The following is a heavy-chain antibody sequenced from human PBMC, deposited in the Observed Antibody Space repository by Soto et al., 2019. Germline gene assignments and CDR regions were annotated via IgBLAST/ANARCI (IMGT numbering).Heavy chain of an antibody. CDR2: INPSGGST. CDR1: GYTFTSYA. J-gene: IGHJ6*02. CDR3: ARPTYYYDSSGYTLGIGYYYGMDV. D-gene: IGHD3-22*01. V-gene: IGHV1-46*01. Sequence: ASVKVSCKASGYTFTSYAMHWVRQAPGQRLEWMGWINPSGGSTSYAQKFQGRVTMTRDTSTSTVYMELSSLRSEDTAVYYCARPTYYYDSSGYTLGIGYYYGMDVWGQGTTVTVSS.